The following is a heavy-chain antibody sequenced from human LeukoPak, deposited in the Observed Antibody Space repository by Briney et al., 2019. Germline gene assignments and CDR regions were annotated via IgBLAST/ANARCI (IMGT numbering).Heavy chain of an antibody. CDR2: INWNGGST. D-gene: IGHD3-22*01. V-gene: IGHV3-20*04. J-gene: IGHJ4*02. Sequence: GGSLRLSCAASGFTFDDYGMSWVRQAPGKGLEWVSGINWNGGSTGYADSVKGRFTISRDNAKNSLYLQMNSLRAEDTALCYCARGGYYDSRYYFDYWGQGTLVTVSS. CDR3: ARGGYYDSRYYFDY. CDR1: GFTFDDYG.